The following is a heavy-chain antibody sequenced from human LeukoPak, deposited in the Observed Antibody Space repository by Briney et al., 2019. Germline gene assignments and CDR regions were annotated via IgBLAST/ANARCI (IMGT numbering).Heavy chain of an antibody. D-gene: IGHD3-9*01. CDR2: INHSGST. CDR1: GGSFSGYY. Sequence: SETLSLTCAVYGGSFSGYYWSWIRQPPGKGLEWIGEINHSGSTNYNPSLKSRVTISVDTSRNQFSLNLSSVTAADTAVYYCARRIWYHDILTAYNIWGQGTPVTVSS. J-gene: IGHJ4*02. V-gene: IGHV4-34*01. CDR3: ARRIWYHDILTAYNI.